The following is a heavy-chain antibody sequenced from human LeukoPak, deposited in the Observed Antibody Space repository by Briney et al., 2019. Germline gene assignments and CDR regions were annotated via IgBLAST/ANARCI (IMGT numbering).Heavy chain of an antibody. CDR1: GGSISSGGYY. J-gene: IGHJ4*02. CDR3: ARHFQYCSSTSCSIFDY. V-gene: IGHV4-31*03. D-gene: IGHD2-2*01. Sequence: PSETLSLTCTVSGGSISSGGYYWSWIRQHPGKGLEWIGYIYYSGSTYYNPSLKSRVTISVDTSKNQFSLKLSSVTAADTAVYYCARHFQYCSSTSCSIFDYWGQGTLVTVSS. CDR2: IYYSGST.